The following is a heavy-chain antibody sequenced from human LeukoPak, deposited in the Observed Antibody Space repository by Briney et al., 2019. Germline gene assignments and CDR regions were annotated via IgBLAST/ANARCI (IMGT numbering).Heavy chain of an antibody. CDR1: GGSISSGNW. Sequence: SGTLSLTCAVSGGSISSGNWWSCVRQPPGKGLEWIGEIYHSGSTNYNPSLKSRVTISVDKSKNQFSLKLSSVTAADTAVYYCARKISAAGSRWFDPWGQGTLVTVSS. CDR2: IYHSGST. V-gene: IGHV4-4*02. J-gene: IGHJ5*02. D-gene: IGHD6-13*01. CDR3: ARKISAAGSRWFDP.